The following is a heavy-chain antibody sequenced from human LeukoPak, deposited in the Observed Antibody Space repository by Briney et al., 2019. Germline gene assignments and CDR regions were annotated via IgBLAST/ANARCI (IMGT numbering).Heavy chain of an antibody. CDR3: ASEYYYDSSGYDY. CDR2: INPNSGGT. Sequence: ASVKVSCKASGYTFTSYGISWVRQAPGQGLEWMGWINPNSGGTNYAQKFQGRVTMTRDMSNSTAYMELSRLRSDDTAVYYCASEYYYDSSGYDYWGQGTLVTVSS. CDR1: GYTFTSYG. V-gene: IGHV1-2*02. D-gene: IGHD3-22*01. J-gene: IGHJ4*02.